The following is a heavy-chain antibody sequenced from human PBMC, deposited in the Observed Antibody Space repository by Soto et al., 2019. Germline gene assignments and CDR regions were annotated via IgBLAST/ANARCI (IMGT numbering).Heavy chain of an antibody. CDR2: IIPIFGTA. V-gene: IGHV1-69*01. J-gene: IGHJ5*02. CDR3: ARAIVGPTTTGWLDP. CDR1: GGTFSRYA. Sequence: QVQLVQSGAEVKKPGSSVKVSCKASGGTFSRYAISWVRQAPGQGLEWMGGIIPIFGTANYAQKFQGRVTITADESTCTSYMELSRLRFEDTAVYYCARAIVGPTTTGWLDPWGQGTLVTVSS. D-gene: IGHD1-26*01.